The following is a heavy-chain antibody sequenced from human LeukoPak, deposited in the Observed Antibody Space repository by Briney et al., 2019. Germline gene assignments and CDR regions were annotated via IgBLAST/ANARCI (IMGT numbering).Heavy chain of an antibody. CDR2: ISNSGTAI. J-gene: IGHJ1*01. V-gene: IGHV3-48*04. CDR1: GFTFSSYS. Sequence: GGSLRLSCAASGFTFSSYSMSWVRQAPGKGLEWVSYISNSGTAIYYADSVKGRFTISRDNAKSSLYLQMNSLRAEDTAVYYCARAGYSMDTEYFQHWGQGTLVTVSS. D-gene: IGHD5-18*01. CDR3: ARAGYSMDTEYFQH.